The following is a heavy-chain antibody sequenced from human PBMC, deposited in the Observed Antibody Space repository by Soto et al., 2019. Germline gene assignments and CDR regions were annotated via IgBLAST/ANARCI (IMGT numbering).Heavy chain of an antibody. Sequence: EVQLVESGGGLVQPGGSLRLSCAASGFTFSDHYMDWVRQAPGKGLEWVGRTRNKANSYTTEYAASVKGRFTISRDDSKNSLYLQMNSLKTEDTAVYYCARVGDDFWLGYYYMDVWGKGTTVTVSS. J-gene: IGHJ6*03. CDR2: TRNKANSYTT. D-gene: IGHD3-3*01. CDR3: ARVGDDFWLGYYYMDV. CDR1: GFTFSDHY. V-gene: IGHV3-72*01.